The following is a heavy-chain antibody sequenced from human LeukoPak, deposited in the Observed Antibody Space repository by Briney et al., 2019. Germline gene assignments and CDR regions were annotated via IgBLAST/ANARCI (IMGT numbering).Heavy chain of an antibody. J-gene: IGHJ4*02. CDR2: ISSDGSRT. D-gene: IGHD7-27*01. Sequence: PGGSLRLSCAASGFTFSTYWMHWVRQAPGKGLVWVSRISSDGSRTTYADSVKGRCTISRDNAKNTLYLQINGLRSEGTAVYYCARDPDWGCILHSWGQGTLVTVSS. CDR1: GFTFSTYW. V-gene: IGHV3-74*01. CDR3: ARDPDWGCILHS.